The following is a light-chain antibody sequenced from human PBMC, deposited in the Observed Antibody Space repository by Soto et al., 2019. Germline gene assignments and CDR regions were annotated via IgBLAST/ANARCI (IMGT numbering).Light chain of an antibody. Sequence: EVVLTQSPVTLSLSPGERATLSCRASQSFRGLLAWYQQKPGQAPRLLIYDAYNRATGIPPRFSGSGSGTDFTLTISGLQPEDFGSYYCQQTYTVPYTFGQGTKLEIE. CDR1: QSFRGL. CDR2: DAY. V-gene: IGKV3-11*01. CDR3: QQTYTVPYT. J-gene: IGKJ2*01.